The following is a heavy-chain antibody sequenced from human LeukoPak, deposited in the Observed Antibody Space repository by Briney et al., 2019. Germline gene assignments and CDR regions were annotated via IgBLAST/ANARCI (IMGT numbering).Heavy chain of an antibody. Sequence: GGSLRLSCAASGFTFSSYSMNWVRQAPGKGLEWVSSISSSSSYIYYADSVKGRFTISRDNAKNSLYLQMNSLRAEDTAVYYCASRGVIINYFDHWGQGTLVTVSS. CDR3: ASRGVIINYFDH. V-gene: IGHV3-21*01. J-gene: IGHJ4*02. CDR2: ISSSSSYI. D-gene: IGHD3-10*01. CDR1: GFTFSSYS.